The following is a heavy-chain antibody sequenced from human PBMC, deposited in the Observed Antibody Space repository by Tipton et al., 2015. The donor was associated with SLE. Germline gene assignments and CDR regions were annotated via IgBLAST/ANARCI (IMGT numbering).Heavy chain of an antibody. CDR3: ARDLGHGGDSDY. V-gene: IGHV4-39*07. CDR1: GGSISSSDYY. Sequence: LSLTCTVSGGSISSSDYYWGWIRQPPGKGLEWIGSMSHSGGTSYNPSLKSRVTIFADSSKNQFYLKVTSVTAADTAVYYCARDLGHGGDSDYWGQGTLVTVSS. J-gene: IGHJ4*02. CDR2: MSHSGGT. D-gene: IGHD3/OR15-3a*01.